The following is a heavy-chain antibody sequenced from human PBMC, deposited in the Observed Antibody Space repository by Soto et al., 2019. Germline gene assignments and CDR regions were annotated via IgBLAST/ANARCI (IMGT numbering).Heavy chain of an antibody. D-gene: IGHD3-10*01. CDR1: GGSISSYY. CDR2: IYYSGST. Sequence: PSETLSLTCTVSGGSISSYYWSWIRQPPGKGLEWIGYIYYSGSTNYNPSLKSRVTISVDTSKNQFSLKLSSVTAADTAVYYCARGKTRRVLGFIDYWGQGTLVTVSS. CDR3: ARGKTRRVLGFIDY. V-gene: IGHV4-59*01. J-gene: IGHJ4*02.